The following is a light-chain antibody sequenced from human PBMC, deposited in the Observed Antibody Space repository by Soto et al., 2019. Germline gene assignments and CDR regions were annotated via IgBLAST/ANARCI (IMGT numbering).Light chain of an antibody. J-gene: IGKJ5*01. Sequence: EIVLTQSPGTLSLSPGERATLSCRASQSVSSSHLACYQPKPGQAPRLLMYGASSRATGIPARFRGSGSVTDFILTIRRMEPQDFAVYFCQEYGNSPPVTLGQGTRLEIK. CDR3: QEYGNSPPVT. V-gene: IGKV3-20*01. CDR1: QSVSSSH. CDR2: GAS.